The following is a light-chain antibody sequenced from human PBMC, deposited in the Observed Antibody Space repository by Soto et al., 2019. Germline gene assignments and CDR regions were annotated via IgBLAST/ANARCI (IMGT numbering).Light chain of an antibody. CDR1: SSDVGGYNF. J-gene: IGLJ2*01. CDR2: DVS. V-gene: IGLV2-11*01. Sequence: QSALTQPRSVSGSPRQSVTISCTGTSSDVGGYNFVSWYQQHPGKAPKVMIYDVSQRPSGVPDRFSGSKSGNTASLTISGLQTEDEADYYCCSYASSYTLVFGGGTKLTVL. CDR3: CSYASSYTLV.